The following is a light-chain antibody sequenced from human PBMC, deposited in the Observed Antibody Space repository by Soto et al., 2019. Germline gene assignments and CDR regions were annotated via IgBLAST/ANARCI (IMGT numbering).Light chain of an antibody. Sequence: EIVMTQSPATLSLSPGEKATLSCRASQSDSNNLAWYQQKPGQAPRLLIYFASTRATGIPARFSGSGSGTEFTLTISSLQSEDSATYYCQHYNKWPLTFGGGTKVETK. J-gene: IGKJ4*01. CDR1: QSDSNN. CDR2: FAS. CDR3: QHYNKWPLT. V-gene: IGKV3-15*01.